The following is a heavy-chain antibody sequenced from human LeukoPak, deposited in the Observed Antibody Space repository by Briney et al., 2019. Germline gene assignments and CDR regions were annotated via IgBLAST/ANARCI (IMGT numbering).Heavy chain of an antibody. CDR2: IYYSGST. D-gene: IGHD2-21*01. V-gene: IGHV4-59*08. Sequence: PSETLSLTCTVSGGSISSYYWSWIRQPPGKGLEWIGYIYYSGSTNYNPSLESRVTITVDTSKNQFSLKLSSVTAADTAVYYCARRGLAYYYFDYWGQGTLVTVSS. CDR1: GGSISSYY. J-gene: IGHJ4*02. CDR3: ARRGLAYYYFDY.